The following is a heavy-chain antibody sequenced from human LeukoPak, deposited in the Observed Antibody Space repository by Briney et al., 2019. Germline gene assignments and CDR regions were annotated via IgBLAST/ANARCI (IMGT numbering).Heavy chain of an antibody. V-gene: IGHV3-48*03. CDR3: AKAPMTYDYVWGSYPDY. J-gene: IGHJ4*02. D-gene: IGHD3-16*02. CDR1: GFTFSSYE. Sequence: PGGSLRLSCTASGFTFSSYEMNWVRQAPGKGLEWISYITSAGSTKYYADSVKGRFTISRDNSKNTLYLQMNSLRAEDTAVYYCAKAPMTYDYVWGSYPDYWGQGTLVTVSS. CDR2: ITSAGSTK.